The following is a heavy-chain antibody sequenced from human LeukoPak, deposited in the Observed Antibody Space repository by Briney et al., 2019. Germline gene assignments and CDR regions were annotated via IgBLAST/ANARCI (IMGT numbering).Heavy chain of an antibody. D-gene: IGHD3-22*01. Sequence: PGGSLRLSCAASGFTFSIYSMNWVRQAPGKGLEWVSSISSSSSYIYYADSVKGRFTISRDNAKNSLYLQMNSLRAEDTAVYYCARAPPNYDSSGYYGYWGQGTLVTVSS. CDR3: ARAPPNYDSSGYYGY. J-gene: IGHJ4*02. CDR1: GFTFSIYS. CDR2: ISSSSSYI. V-gene: IGHV3-21*01.